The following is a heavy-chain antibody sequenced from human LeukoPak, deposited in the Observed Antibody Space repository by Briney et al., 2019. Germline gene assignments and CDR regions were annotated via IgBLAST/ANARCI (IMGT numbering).Heavy chain of an antibody. CDR3: TKVISYYHGSGSHDSDY. CDR1: GFTFSSYG. V-gene: IGHV3-30*18. Sequence: GRSLRLSCATSGFTFSSYGMHWVRQAPGKGLEWVAVIAYDGSEINYADSVRGRFTISRVNAKNTLYLQMNSLRGEDTDVYDCTKVISYYHGSGSHDSDYWGQGTLVTVSS. J-gene: IGHJ4*02. CDR2: IAYDGSEI. D-gene: IGHD3-10*01.